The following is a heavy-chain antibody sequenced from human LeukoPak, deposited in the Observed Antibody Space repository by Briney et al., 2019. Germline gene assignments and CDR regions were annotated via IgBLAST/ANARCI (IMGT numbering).Heavy chain of an antibody. V-gene: IGHV3-48*02. J-gene: IGHJ4*02. CDR3: ARARLAGPTPDY. CDR2: ISSSSSTI. CDR1: GFTFGDYA. Sequence: PGRSLRLSCTTSGFTFGDYAMSWVRQAPGKGLEWVSYISSSSSTIYYADSVKGRFTISRDNGKNSLYLQMNSLRDEDTAVYYCARARLAGPTPDYWGQGTLVTVSS.